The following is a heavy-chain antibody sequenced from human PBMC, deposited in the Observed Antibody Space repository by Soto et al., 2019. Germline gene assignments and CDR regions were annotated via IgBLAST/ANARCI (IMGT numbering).Heavy chain of an antibody. CDR3: AKELGSGSYLFDAFYI. J-gene: IGHJ3*02. CDR1: GFTFSNYG. V-gene: IGHV3-30*18. Sequence: QGQLVESGGGVVQPGRSLRLSCAASGFTFSNYGMHWVRQAPGKGLEWVAVISYDGSNKYYADSVKGRFTISRDNSKNTLYLQMNSLRAEDTAVYYCAKELGSGSYLFDAFYIWGQWTMVTVSS. D-gene: IGHD1-26*01. CDR2: ISYDGSNK.